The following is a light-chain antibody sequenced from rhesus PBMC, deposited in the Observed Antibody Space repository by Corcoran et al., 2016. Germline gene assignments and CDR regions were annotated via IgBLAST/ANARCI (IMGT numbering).Light chain of an antibody. CDR1: QSVNSA. J-gene: IGKJ2*01. CDR3: LQHSNWPHS. CDR2: GAS. V-gene: IGKV3-24*01. Sequence: EVVMTQSPATLSLSPGERATLSCRASQSVNSALAWYQQKPGLAPRLLIYGASDRAAGIPDRFSGSGSGTDVTLTISILEPEDVAVYYCLQHSNWPHSFGQGTKVEIK.